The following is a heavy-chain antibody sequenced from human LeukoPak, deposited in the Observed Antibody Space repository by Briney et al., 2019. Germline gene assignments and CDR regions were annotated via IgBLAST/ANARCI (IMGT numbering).Heavy chain of an antibody. CDR2: IIPILGIA. CDR1: GYTFTGYY. D-gene: IGHD5-18*01. V-gene: IGHV1-69*04. Sequence: SVKVSCKASGYTFTGYYMHWVRQAPGQGLEWMGRIIPILGIANYAQKFQGRVTITADKSTSTAYMELSSLRSEDTAVYYCARAFESAMADFDYWGQGTLVTVSS. CDR3: ARAFESAMADFDY. J-gene: IGHJ4*02.